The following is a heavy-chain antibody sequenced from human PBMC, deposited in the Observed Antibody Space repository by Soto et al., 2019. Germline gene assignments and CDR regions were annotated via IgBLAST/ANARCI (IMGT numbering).Heavy chain of an antibody. D-gene: IGHD2-2*02. CDR2: IRSKAYGGTT. CDR3: TRVGLYCSSTSCYTNYYYYGMDV. V-gene: IGHV3-49*04. Sequence: SGGSLRLSCTASGFTFGDYAMSWVRQAPGKGLEWVGFIRSKAYGGTTEYAASVKGRFTISRDDSKSIAYLQMNSLKTEDTAVYYCTRVGLYCSSTSCYTNYYYYGMDVWGQGTTVTVSS. J-gene: IGHJ6*02. CDR1: GFTFGDYA.